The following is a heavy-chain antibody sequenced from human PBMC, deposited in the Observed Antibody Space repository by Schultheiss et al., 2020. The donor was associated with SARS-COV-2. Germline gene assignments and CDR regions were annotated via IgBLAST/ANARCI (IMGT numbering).Heavy chain of an antibody. CDR3: AISGRGGTYFYPSNY. J-gene: IGHJ4*02. CDR2: ISGGSSFT. CDR1: GSTFNNAW. V-gene: IGHV3-48*01. Sequence: GESLKISCEASGSTFNNAWMNWVRQAPGKGLEWVSYISGGSSFTYYADSVKGRFTISRDNAKNSLYLQMNSLRAEDTAVYYCAISGRGGTYFYPSNYWGQGTLVTVSS. D-gene: IGHD1-26*01.